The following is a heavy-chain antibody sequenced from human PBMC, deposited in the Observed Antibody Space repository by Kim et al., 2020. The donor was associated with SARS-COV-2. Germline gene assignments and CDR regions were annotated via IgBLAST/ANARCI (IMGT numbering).Heavy chain of an antibody. CDR3: ARQTSPWLVQHYYFDY. CDR1: GGSISSSSYY. CDR2: ICYSGST. J-gene: IGHJ4*01. V-gene: IGHV4-39*01. D-gene: IGHD6-19*01. Sequence: SETLSLTCTVSGGSISSSSYYWGWIRQPPGQGLVWIVCICYSGSTYYNPSLRSRITISVDTSKNQFSLKLSSVTAADTAVYYCARQTSPWLVQHYYFDY.